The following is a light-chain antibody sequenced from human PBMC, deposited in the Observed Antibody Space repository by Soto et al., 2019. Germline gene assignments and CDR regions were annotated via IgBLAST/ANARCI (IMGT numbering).Light chain of an antibody. Sequence: DIQMTQSPSTLSASVGDRVTITSRANQSISSWLAWYQQKPGKAPKLLIYKASSLESGVPSRFSGSGSGTEFTLTISSLQPDDFATYYCQQYNSYPWTFGQGTKVEI. CDR2: KAS. CDR1: QSISSW. CDR3: QQYNSYPWT. V-gene: IGKV1-5*03. J-gene: IGKJ1*01.